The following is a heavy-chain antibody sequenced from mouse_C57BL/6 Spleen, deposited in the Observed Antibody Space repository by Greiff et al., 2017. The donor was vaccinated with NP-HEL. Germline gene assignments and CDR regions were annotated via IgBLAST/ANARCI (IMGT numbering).Heavy chain of an antibody. CDR1: GYTFTSYW. J-gene: IGHJ2*01. CDR3: ARREFITTVVVDY. CDR2: IYPGSGST. Sequence: QVHVKQPGAELVKPGASVKMSCKASGYTFTSYWITWVKQRPGQGLEWIGDIYPGSGSTNYNEKFKSKATLTVDTSSSTAYMQLSSLTSEDSAVYYCARREFITTVVVDYWGQGTTLTVSS. D-gene: IGHD1-1*01. V-gene: IGHV1-55*01.